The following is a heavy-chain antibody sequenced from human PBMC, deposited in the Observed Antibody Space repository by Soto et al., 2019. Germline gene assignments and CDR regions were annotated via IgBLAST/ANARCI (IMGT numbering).Heavy chain of an antibody. CDR3: AREIRSGYYKYWYFDL. J-gene: IGHJ2*01. D-gene: IGHD3-3*01. CDR2: ISPNSGGT. V-gene: IGHV1-2*04. CDR1: GYTFTDYY. Sequence: ASLKVSCKASGYTFTDYYMHWVRQAPGQGLEWMGWISPNSGGTKYAQKFQAWVTMTADTSISTAYLELSRLRSDHTAVYYCAREIRSGYYKYWYFDLWGRGTLVTVSS.